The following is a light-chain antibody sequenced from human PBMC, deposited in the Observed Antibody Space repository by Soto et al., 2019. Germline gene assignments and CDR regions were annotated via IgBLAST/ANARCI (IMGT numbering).Light chain of an antibody. Sequence: DIQMTQSPSSLSASVGDRVTITCRASQGIRNDLTWYQQKPGKAPNRLIYAASDLQTGVPSRFSGSGSGTEFTLTITSLQPEDFATYYYLQYDSYPRTFGQGTKVEIK. V-gene: IGKV1-17*01. CDR3: LQYDSYPRT. J-gene: IGKJ1*01. CDR1: QGIRND. CDR2: AAS.